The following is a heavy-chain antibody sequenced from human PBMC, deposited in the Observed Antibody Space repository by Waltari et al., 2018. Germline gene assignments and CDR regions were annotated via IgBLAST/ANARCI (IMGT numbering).Heavy chain of an antibody. D-gene: IGHD6-19*01. CDR1: GYSFTNYG. V-gene: IGHV1-18*04. CDR2: ISPYKVIT. Sequence: QVQLVQSGAEVKKPGASVKVSCKASGYSFTNYGISWVRQAPGQGLEWVGWISPYKVITNAVQKFQGRVTMTTDTATSTAYMELRSLTADDTAVYYCARRYSSAWYDLEYWGQGTLVTVSS. J-gene: IGHJ4*02. CDR3: ARRYSSAWYDLEY.